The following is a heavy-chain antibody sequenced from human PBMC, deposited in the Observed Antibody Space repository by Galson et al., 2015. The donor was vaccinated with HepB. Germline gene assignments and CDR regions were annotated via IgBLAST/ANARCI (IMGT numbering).Heavy chain of an antibody. J-gene: IGHJ5*02. CDR2: IYPGDFDT. CDR3: ARNRDGLTGSIGANWFDP. D-gene: IGHD2-15*01. Sequence: QSGAEVKKPGESLKISCKASGYSFTMYWIGWMRQMPGKGLELMGIIYPGDFDTRYSPSFQGQVTISADKSFSSVYLQWNSLKASDSGIYYCARNRDGLTGSIGANWFDPWGQGTLVIVSS. CDR1: GYSFTMYW. V-gene: IGHV5-51*01.